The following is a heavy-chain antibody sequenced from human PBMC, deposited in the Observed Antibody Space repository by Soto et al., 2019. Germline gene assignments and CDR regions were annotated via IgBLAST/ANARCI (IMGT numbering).Heavy chain of an antibody. CDR1: GYTFSNYG. J-gene: IGHJ6*02. CDR2: ISGYNGNT. CDR3: SRFIMVGGWFDPNYYHGMDV. D-gene: IGHD6-19*01. Sequence: QVQLVQSGAEVKKPGASVTVSCKTSGYTFSNYGINWVRQAAGQGLEWMGRISGYNGNTNYAQTVQGRVTLTTDTSTGTVYMELRSLKSDDTAIYYCSRFIMVGGWFDPNYYHGMDVCGQGTTVTVSS. V-gene: IGHV1-18*01.